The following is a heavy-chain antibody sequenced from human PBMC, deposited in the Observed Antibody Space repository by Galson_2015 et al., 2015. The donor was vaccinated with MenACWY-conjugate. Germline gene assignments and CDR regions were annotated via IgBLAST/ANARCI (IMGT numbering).Heavy chain of an antibody. D-gene: IGHD1-26*01. V-gene: IGHV2-5*02. CDR1: GFSLPANPLG. J-gene: IGHJ4*02. Sequence: PALVRPTRALTLTCTFSGFSLPANPLGVGGIRQTPGKALEWLGLFYWGDAKRYSPSLRSRVSITKDTSNNQVVLTMTNVDPADTATYFCAHRRRYSGNWDGGYFDNWGQGTLVTVSS. CDR3: AHRRRYSGNWDGGYFDN. CDR2: FYWGDAK.